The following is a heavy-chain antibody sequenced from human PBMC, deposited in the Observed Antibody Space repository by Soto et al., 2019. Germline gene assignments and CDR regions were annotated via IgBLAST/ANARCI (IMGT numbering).Heavy chain of an antibody. J-gene: IGHJ6*02. CDR3: ARDARRYYYYYGMDV. Sequence: ASVKVSCKASGYTFTSYYMHWVRQAPGQGLEWIGIINPSGGSTSYAQKFQGRVTMTRDTSTSTVYMELSSLRSEDTAVYYCARDARRYYYYYGMDVWGQGTTVTVSS. CDR2: INPSGGST. V-gene: IGHV1-46*01. CDR1: GYTFTSYY.